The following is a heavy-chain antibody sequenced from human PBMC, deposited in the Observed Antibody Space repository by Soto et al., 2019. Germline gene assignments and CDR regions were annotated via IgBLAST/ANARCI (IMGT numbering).Heavy chain of an antibody. CDR1: GFTFSSYS. J-gene: IGHJ4*02. V-gene: IGHV3-48*01. CDR3: ARAQSFWSGYYRDY. CDR2: ISSSSSTI. D-gene: IGHD3-3*01. Sequence: EVQLVESGGGLVQPGGSLRLSCAASGFTFSSYSMNWVRQAPGKGLEWVSYISSSSSTIYYADSVKGRFTITRDNAKNSLYLQMNSLRAEDTSVYYCARAQSFWSGYYRDYWGQGTLVTVSS.